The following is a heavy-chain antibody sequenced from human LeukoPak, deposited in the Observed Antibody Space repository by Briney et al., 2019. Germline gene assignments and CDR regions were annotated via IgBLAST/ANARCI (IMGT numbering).Heavy chain of an antibody. Sequence: SETLSLTCTVSGGSINSSNYYWGWIRQPPGKGLEWIGSSYYTGSTYYNPSLESRVTISVDTSKNQFSLKLTSVTAADTAVYYCARLYEGYCSGGSCYWFDPWGQGILVTVSS. CDR1: GGSINSSNYY. CDR3: ARLYEGYCSGGSCYWFDP. CDR2: SYYTGST. J-gene: IGHJ5*02. D-gene: IGHD2-15*01. V-gene: IGHV4-39*01.